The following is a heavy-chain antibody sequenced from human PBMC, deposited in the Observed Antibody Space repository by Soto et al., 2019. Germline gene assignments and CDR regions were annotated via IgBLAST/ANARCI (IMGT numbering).Heavy chain of an antibody. V-gene: IGHV4-34*01. Sequence: SETLSLTCAVYGGSFSGYYWSWIRQPPGKGLEWIGEINHSGSTDYNPSLKSRVTISVDTSKNQFSLKLSSVTAADTAVYYCARESKVLSSGYYYPKWSRLDYWGQGTLVTVSS. J-gene: IGHJ4*02. D-gene: IGHD3-22*01. CDR1: GGSFSGYY. CDR3: ARESKVLSSGYYYPKWSRLDY. CDR2: INHSGST.